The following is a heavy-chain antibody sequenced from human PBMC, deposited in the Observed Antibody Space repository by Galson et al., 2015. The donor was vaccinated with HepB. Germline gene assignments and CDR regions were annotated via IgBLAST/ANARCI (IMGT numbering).Heavy chain of an antibody. D-gene: IGHD6-13*01. Sequence: SLRLSCATSGFTFSNYAMHWVRQAPGKGLEWVSSICNDTSSKYYADSGKGRFTVSRDNSKNTLYLQVNSLRAEDTAVYYCAKDGRHSNDYYFYY. J-gene: IGHJ6*03. CDR2: ICNDTSSK. V-gene: IGHV3-33*03. CDR1: GFTFSNYA. CDR3: AKDGRHSNDYYFYY.